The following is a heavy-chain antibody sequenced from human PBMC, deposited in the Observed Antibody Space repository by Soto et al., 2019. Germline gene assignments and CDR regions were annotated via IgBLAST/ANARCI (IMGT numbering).Heavy chain of an antibody. CDR2: VSYDGRQK. V-gene: IGHV3-30*18. CDR3: AQVAVNYFDWLSGGIDS. Sequence: QVQLVESGGGVVQPGRSLRLSCAASGFPFSTYAMHGVLQAPGKGLEWVAVVSYDGRQKYHGDSVKGRFSISRDNSKNTLYLQMNGLRVDYSAIYYCAQVAVNYFDWLSGGIDSWGQGTLVNVSS. J-gene: IGHJ4*02. D-gene: IGHD3-9*01. CDR1: GFPFSTYA.